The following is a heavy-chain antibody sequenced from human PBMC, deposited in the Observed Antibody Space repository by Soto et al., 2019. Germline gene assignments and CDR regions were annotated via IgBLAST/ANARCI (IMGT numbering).Heavy chain of an antibody. CDR3: ARDRGSGWYPFDY. V-gene: IGHV1-69*04. J-gene: IGHJ4*02. CDR1: GGTFSGYT. CDR2: IIPILGIA. D-gene: IGHD6-19*01. Sequence: GASVKVSCKASGGTFSGYTISWVRQAPGQGLEWMGRIIPILGIAIYAQKFQGRVTITADKSTSTAYMELSSLRSEDTAVYYCARDRGSGWYPFDYWGQGTLVTVSS.